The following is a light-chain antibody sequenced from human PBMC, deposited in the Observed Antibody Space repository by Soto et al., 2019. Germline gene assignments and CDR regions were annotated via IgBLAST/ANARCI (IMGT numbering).Light chain of an antibody. J-gene: IGKJ4*01. CDR3: RRSCGAPLA. V-gene: IGKV1-39*01. Sequence: DMEMTQSPSSLSASVGDRVTITCRASQSISNYLNWYQHKPGKVPKPLIYAASSLQSGVPTRFRGGGAGTQFSLTINGLQPEEWATDYGRRSCGAPLAVGGGTK. CDR1: QSISNY. CDR2: AAS.